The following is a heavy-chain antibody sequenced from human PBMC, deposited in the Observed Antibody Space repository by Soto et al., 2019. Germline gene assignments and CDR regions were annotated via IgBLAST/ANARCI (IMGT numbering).Heavy chain of an antibody. CDR3: ARWGLREYSGYAIAY. CDR1: GGSISSSSYY. J-gene: IGHJ4*02. CDR2: INHSGST. Sequence: PSETLSLTCTVSGGSISSSSYYWGWIRQPPGKGLEWIGEINHSGSTNYNPSLKSRVTISVDTSKNQFSLKLSSVTAADTAVYYCARWGLREYSGYAIAYWGQGTLVTVSS. D-gene: IGHD5-12*01. V-gene: IGHV4-39*07.